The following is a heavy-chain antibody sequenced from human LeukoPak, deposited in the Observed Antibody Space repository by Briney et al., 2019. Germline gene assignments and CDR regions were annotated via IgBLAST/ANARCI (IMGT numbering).Heavy chain of an antibody. V-gene: IGHV1-69*13. CDR1: GGTFSSYA. CDR2: IIPIFGTA. J-gene: IGHJ4*02. CDR3: ARDWDEGYSYGSGFDY. Sequence: ASVKVSCKASGGTFSSYAISWVRQAPGQGLEWMGGIIPIFGTANYAQKFRGRVTITADESTSTAYMELSSLRSEDTAVYYCARDWDEGYSYGSGFDYWGQGTLVTVSS. D-gene: IGHD5-18*01.